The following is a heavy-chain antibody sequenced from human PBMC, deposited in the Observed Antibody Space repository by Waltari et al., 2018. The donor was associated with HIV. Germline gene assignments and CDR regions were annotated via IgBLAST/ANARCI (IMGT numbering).Heavy chain of an antibody. D-gene: IGHD5-18*01. J-gene: IGHJ4*02. V-gene: IGHV3-30-3*01. CDR1: GFPFSSYA. CDR2: ISYDGSNK. CDR3: ARGGYGWLPDGY. Sequence: QVQLVESGGGVVQPGRSLRLSCSASGFPFSSYAIHWVRQAPGKGLEWVAVISYDGSNKYYADSVKGRFTISRDNSKNTLYLQMNSLRAEDTAVYYCARGGYGWLPDGYWGQGTLVTVSS.